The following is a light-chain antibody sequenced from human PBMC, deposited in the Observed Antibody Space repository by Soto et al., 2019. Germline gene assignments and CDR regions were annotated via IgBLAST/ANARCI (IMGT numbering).Light chain of an antibody. CDR3: QQRSNWPPT. V-gene: IGKV3-11*01. CDR1: QSVSSY. J-gene: IGKJ2*01. CDR2: DAS. Sequence: EIVLTQSPATLSLSPVERATLSCRASQSVSSYLAWYQQKPGQAPRLLIYDASNRATGIPARFSGSGSGTDFTLTITSLEPEDFAVSSCQQRSNWPPTFGQGTKLDIK.